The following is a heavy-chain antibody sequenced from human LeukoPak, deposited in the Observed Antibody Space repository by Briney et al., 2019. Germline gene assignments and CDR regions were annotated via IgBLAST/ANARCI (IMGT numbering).Heavy chain of an antibody. CDR1: GYAFTNYG. Sequence: ASVKVSCKASGYAFTNYGITWVRQAPGQGLEWMGWISAYNTNTNYAQKLQGRVTMTTDTSTSTDYMELRSLRSDDTAVYYCARVVLDHYYDSSGYLGTLDYWGQGTLVTVSS. CDR2: ISAYNTNT. J-gene: IGHJ4*02. CDR3: ARVVLDHYYDSSGYLGTLDY. V-gene: IGHV1-18*01. D-gene: IGHD3-22*01.